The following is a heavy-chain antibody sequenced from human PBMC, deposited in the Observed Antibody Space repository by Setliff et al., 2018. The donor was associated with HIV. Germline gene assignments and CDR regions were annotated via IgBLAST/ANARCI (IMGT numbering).Heavy chain of an antibody. CDR3: AKDGGGDYYYYYMDV. CDR2: ISYNGGNT. J-gene: IGHJ6*03. CDR1: GFTFNSYS. Sequence: SLRLSCADSGFTFNSYSMHWVRQAPGKGLEWLAVISYNGGNTYYADSVKGRFTISRDNSKNTLYIQMNSLRAEDTAVYYCAKDGGGDYYYYYMDVWGKGTTVTVSS. V-gene: IGHV3-30*07. D-gene: IGHD2-15*01.